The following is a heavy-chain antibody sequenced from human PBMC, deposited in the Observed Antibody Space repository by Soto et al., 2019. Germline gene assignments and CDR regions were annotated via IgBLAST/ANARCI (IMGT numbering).Heavy chain of an antibody. CDR1: GFTFSSYS. CDR3: ARGYGDYIPDAFNI. V-gene: IGHV3-21*01. J-gene: IGHJ3*02. CDR2: ITTYSTSI. D-gene: IGHD4-17*01. Sequence: EVQLVESGGGLVKPGGSLRLSCAASGFTFSSYSMNWVRQAPGEGLEWVSSITTYSTSIYYADSVKGRFTISRDNAKNSLFLTKTSLRAEDTAVYYCARGYGDYIPDAFNIWGQGTMVTVSS.